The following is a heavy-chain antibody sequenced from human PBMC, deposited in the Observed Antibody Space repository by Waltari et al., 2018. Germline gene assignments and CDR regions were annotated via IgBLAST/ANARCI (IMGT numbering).Heavy chain of an antibody. CDR2: LNNCGVDR. CDR3: AKEIGALGTPVFDY. D-gene: IGHD6-13*01. J-gene: IGHJ4*02. Sequence: EVQLLESGGGVAQPGGSLRLSCAASGFTFTDYAMSWVRQTPERGLEWVSGLNNCGVDRYYTDSVKGRFTISRDNSKNTLYLQMSSLRAEDTAVYYCAKEIGALGTPVFDYWGQGTLVSVSS. V-gene: IGHV3-23*01. CDR1: GFTFTDYA.